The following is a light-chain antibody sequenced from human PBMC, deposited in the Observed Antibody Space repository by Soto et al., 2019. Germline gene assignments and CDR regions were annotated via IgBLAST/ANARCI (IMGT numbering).Light chain of an antibody. J-gene: IGKJ1*01. CDR3: QQYHSYPWT. CDR2: KAS. V-gene: IGKV1-5*03. Sequence: DIQMTQSPSILSASVGDRVTITCRASQSISWLAWFQQMPGKAPNLLIYKASNLQSGVPSRFSGSGSGTDFTLTITSLQPDDFATYYCQQYHSYPWTFGQGTRVDVK. CDR1: QSISW.